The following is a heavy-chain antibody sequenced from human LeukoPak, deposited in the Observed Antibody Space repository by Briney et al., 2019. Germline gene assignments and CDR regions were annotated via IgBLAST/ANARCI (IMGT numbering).Heavy chain of an antibody. CDR2: ISNSGNTI. V-gene: IGHV3-11*04. Sequence: PGGSLRLSCAASGFTFSDYYMSWIRQAPGKGLEWVSYISNSGNTIYYADSVKGRFTISRDNAKNSLYLQMNSLRAEDTAVYYCAKDIALYREPLDYWGQGTLVTVSS. D-gene: IGHD1-26*01. CDR1: GFTFSDYY. CDR3: AKDIALYREPLDY. J-gene: IGHJ4*02.